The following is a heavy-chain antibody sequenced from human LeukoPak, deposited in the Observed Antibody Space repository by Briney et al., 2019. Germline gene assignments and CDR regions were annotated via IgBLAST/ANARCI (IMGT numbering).Heavy chain of an antibody. D-gene: IGHD2-15*01. J-gene: IGHJ4*02. CDR1: GFTFSDYY. CDR3: ARDLLDIVVVVAATNPHDY. Sequence: GGSLRLSCAASGFTFSDYYMSWIRQAPGKGLEWVSYISSSGSTIYYADSVKGRFAISRDNAKNSLYLQMNSLRAEDTAVYYCARDLLDIVVVVAATNPHDYWGQGTLVTVSS. CDR2: ISSSGSTI. V-gene: IGHV3-11*04.